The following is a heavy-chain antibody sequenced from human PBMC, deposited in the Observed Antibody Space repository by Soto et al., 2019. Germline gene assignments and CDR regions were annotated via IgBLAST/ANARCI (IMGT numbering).Heavy chain of an antibody. D-gene: IGHD6-13*01. CDR3: AKSPYASSSWYGIGMDV. V-gene: IGHV3-9*01. CDR1: GFTFSSYA. J-gene: IGHJ6*02. Sequence: EVQLLESGGGLVQPGGSLRLSCAASGFTFSSYAMSWVRQAPGKGLEWVSGISWNSGSIGYADSVKGRFTISRDNAKNSLYLQMNSLRAEDTALYYCAKSPYASSSWYGIGMDVWGQGTTVTVSS. CDR2: ISWNSGSI.